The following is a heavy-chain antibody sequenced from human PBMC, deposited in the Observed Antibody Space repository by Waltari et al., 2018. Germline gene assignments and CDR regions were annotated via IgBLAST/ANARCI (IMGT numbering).Heavy chain of an antibody. CDR1: GLSLSTSGVG. V-gene: IGHV2-5*01. J-gene: IGHJ4*02. CDR3: AHSSEEVDLGDY. D-gene: IGHD3-16*01. CDR2: IYWNDDK. Sequence: QITLKESGPTLVKPTQTLTLTCTFSGLSLSTSGVGVGWIRQPPGKALEWLALIYWNDDKRYSPSLKSRLTITKDTSKNQVVLTMTNMDPVDTATYYCAHSSEEVDLGDYWGQGTLVTVSS.